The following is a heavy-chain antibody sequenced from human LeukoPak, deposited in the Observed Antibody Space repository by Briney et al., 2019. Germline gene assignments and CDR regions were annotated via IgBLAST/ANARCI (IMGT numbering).Heavy chain of an antibody. CDR1: GFTFSSYS. CDR2: ISSSSSYI. V-gene: IGHV3-21*01. D-gene: IGHD2-2*01. CDR3: ARVVVPAAPDYYYYYYMDV. J-gene: IGHJ6*03. Sequence: GRSLRLSCAASGFTFSSYSMNWVRQAPGKGLEWVSSISSSSSYIYYADSVKGRFTISRDNAKNSLYLQMNSLRAEDTAVYYCARVVVPAAPDYYYYYYMDVWGKGTTVTVSS.